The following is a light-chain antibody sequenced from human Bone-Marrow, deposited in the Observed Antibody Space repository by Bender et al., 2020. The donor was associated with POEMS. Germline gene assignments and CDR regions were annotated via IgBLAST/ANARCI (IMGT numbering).Light chain of an antibody. J-gene: IGLJ3*02. V-gene: IGLV1-36*01. Sequence: QSVVTQPPSLSEAPRQRVTISCSGSSSNIGNHGVNWYQQLPGEAPKLLIYYDDLLTPGVSDRFSGSKSGSSASLAISSLQSEDEAYYYCAAWDASLNGPAFGGGTKLTVL. CDR3: AAWDASLNGPA. CDR2: YDD. CDR1: SSNIGNHG.